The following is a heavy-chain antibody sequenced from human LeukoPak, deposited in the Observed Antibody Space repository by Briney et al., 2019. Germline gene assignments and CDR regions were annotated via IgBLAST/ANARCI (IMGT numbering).Heavy chain of an antibody. CDR2: ISSSSSYI. CDR3: ARDPLAVAGTRNT. D-gene: IGHD6-19*01. V-gene: IGHV3-21*01. J-gene: IGHJ5*02. CDR1: GFTFSSYS. Sequence: PGGSLRLSCAASGFTFSSYSMNWVRQAPGKGLEWVSSISSSSSYIYYADSVKGRFTISRDNAKNSLYLQMNSLRAEDTAVYYCARDPLAVAGTRNTWGQGTLVTVSS.